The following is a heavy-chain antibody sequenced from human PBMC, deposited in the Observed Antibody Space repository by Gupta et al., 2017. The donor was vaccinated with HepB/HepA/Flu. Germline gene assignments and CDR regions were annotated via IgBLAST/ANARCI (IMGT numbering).Heavy chain of an antibody. CDR2: ITPSSGAI. D-gene: IGHD2-15*01. Sequence: EVQLVESGGGLVQPGGSLRLSWAASGFTCSAYSLNWVRQAPGKGLELVSYITPSSGAIFYADSVKGRFAISRDNAKNSLFLQMNSLRDEDTAVYYCATEGYSEVGYFEIWGRGTLVTVSS. V-gene: IGHV3-48*02. CDR1: GFTCSAYS. CDR3: ATEGYSEVGYFEI. J-gene: IGHJ2*01.